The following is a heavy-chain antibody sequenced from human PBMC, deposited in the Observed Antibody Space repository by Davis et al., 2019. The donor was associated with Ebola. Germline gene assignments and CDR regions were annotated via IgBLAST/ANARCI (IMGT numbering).Heavy chain of an antibody. CDR1: GFTFANYA. Sequence: GGSLSLSCAASGFTFANYALHWVRQAPGKGLEWVSGICWNSGSIGYADSVKGRITISRDNAKNSLYLQMNSLRAEDTAVYYCAKDIRRREFIIDYFNCWGQGTLVTVSS. J-gene: IGHJ4*02. CDR2: ICWNSGSI. D-gene: IGHD3-10*01. CDR3: AKDIRRREFIIDYFNC. V-gene: IGHV3-9*01.